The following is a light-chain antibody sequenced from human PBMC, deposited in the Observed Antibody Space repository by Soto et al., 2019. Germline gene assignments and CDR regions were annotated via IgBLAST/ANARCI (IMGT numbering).Light chain of an antibody. CDR1: QSINSF. J-gene: IGKJ4*01. V-gene: IGKV1-39*01. CDR2: APS. CDR3: QQTYVAPFT. Sequence: DIEMTQSPSSLSVSVGERVTITCRARQSINSFLYCYQQKLGKAHKLLIYAPSSVQRGVPARFSGGRSGTDFSLSISSLQPEDFANYYCQQTYVAPFTFGGGTKVEI.